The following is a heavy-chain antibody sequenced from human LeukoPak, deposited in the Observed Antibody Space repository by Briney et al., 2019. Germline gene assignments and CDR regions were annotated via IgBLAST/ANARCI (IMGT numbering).Heavy chain of an antibody. J-gene: IGHJ4*02. V-gene: IGHV3-30*18. Sequence: PGGSLRLSCAASGFTFRGYGMHWVRQAPGKGLEWVAVISYDGSNKYYVDSVKGRFTISRDSSKNTLYLQMNSLRAEDTAVYYCAKESKETTRYYFDSWGQGTLVTVSS. CDR3: AKESKETTRYYFDS. CDR1: GFTFRGYG. D-gene: IGHD4-11*01. CDR2: ISYDGSNK.